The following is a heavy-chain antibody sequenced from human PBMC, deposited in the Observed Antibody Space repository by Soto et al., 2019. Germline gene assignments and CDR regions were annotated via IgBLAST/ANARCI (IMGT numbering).Heavy chain of an antibody. CDR3: ARYFEWPSGFDI. CDR1: GGSISGYY. V-gene: IGHV4-59*01. Sequence: QVQLQESGPGLVKPSETLSLTCTVSGGSISGYYWSWIRQPPGKRLEWIGYIDYYGSTNYNPSLKSRVTISVDTSKKQFSLNLGSVTAADTAIYYCARYFEWPSGFDIWGQGTMVTVSS. D-gene: IGHD3-9*01. CDR2: IDYYGST. J-gene: IGHJ3*02.